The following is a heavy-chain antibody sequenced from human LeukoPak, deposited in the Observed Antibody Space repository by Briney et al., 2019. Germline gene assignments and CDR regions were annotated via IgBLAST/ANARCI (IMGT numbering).Heavy chain of an antibody. J-gene: IGHJ5*02. CDR1: GGSIGSHY. CDR2: MYNSGST. Sequence: PSETLSLTCTVSGGSIGSHYWSWIRQSPGKGLEWIGFMYNSGSTKYNPSLQSRLTISVDTSKNQFSLKLSSVTAADTAVYYCARYCSGGNCYNWFDPWGQGTLVTVSS. CDR3: ARYCSGGNCYNWFDP. D-gene: IGHD2-15*01. V-gene: IGHV4-59*11.